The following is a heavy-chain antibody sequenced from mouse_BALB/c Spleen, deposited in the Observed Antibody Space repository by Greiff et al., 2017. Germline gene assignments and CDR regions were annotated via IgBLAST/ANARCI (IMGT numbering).Heavy chain of an antibody. Sequence: QVQLQQPGAELVKPGASVKLSCKASGYTFTSYWMHWVKQRPGQGLEWIGEINPSNGRTNYNEKFKSKATLTVDKSSSTAYMQLSSLTSEDSAVYYCARGTARATFAYWGQGTLVTVSA. CDR1: GYTFTSYW. J-gene: IGHJ3*01. V-gene: IGHV1S81*02. CDR3: ARGTARATFAY. D-gene: IGHD3-2*01. CDR2: INPSNGRT.